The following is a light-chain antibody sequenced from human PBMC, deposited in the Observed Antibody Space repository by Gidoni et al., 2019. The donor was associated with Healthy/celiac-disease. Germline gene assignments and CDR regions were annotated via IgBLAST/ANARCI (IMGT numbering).Light chain of an antibody. V-gene: IGKV1-5*03. CDR1: QSISSW. CDR2: KAS. Sequence: DIQMTQSPSTLSASVGDRVTITCRASQSISSWLAWYQQKPGKAPKLLIYKASSLESGVPSRFSGSGSGTEFTLTISSLQPDDFATYYCQQYNSFPYTFGQGTKLEIK. CDR3: QQYNSFPYT. J-gene: IGKJ2*01.